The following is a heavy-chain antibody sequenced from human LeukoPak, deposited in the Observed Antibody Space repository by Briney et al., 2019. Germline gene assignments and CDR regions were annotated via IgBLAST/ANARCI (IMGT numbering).Heavy chain of an antibody. J-gene: IGHJ6*03. Sequence: GGSLRLSCAASGFTFDDYGMSWVRQAPGKGLEWVAGNWNGGSIGYADSVKGRITVSRDNAKNSLYLQMNSLRAEDTALYYCGRGIYDYVGGSHGYMDVWGKGPTVTVS. CDR3: GRGIYDYVGGSHGYMDV. D-gene: IGHD3-16*01. CDR1: GFTFDDYG. CDR2: NWNGGSI. V-gene: IGHV3-20*04.